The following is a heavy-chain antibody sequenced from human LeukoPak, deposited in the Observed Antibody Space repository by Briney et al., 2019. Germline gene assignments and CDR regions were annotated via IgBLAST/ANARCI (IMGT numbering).Heavy chain of an antibody. CDR1: GGSISSYY. J-gene: IGHJ3*02. CDR2: IYTSGST. D-gene: IGHD1-14*01. Sequence: PSETLSLTCTVSGGSISSYYWSWIRQPPGKGLEWIGYIYTSGSTNYNPSLKSRVTISVDTSKNQFSLKLSSVTAADTAVYYCARHPPSPDADAFDIWGQGTMVTVSS. V-gene: IGHV4-4*09. CDR3: ARHPPSPDADAFDI.